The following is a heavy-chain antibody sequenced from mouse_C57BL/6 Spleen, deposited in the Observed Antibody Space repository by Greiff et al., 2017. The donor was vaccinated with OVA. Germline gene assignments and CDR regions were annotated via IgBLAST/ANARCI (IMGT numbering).Heavy chain of an antibody. CDR1: GYTFTSYG. D-gene: IGHD2-2*01. CDR3: ANSYGYGGTAPFAY. Sequence: QVQLQQSGAELARPGASVKLSCKASGYTFTSYGISWVKQRTGQGLEWIGEIYPRSGNTYYNEKFKGKATLTADKSSSTAYMELRRLTSEDSAVYFCANSYGYGGTAPFAYWGQGTLVTVSA. J-gene: IGHJ3*01. V-gene: IGHV1-81*01. CDR2: IYPRSGNT.